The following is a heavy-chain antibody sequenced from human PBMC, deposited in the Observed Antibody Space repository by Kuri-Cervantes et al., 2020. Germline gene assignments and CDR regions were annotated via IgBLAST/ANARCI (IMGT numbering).Heavy chain of an antibody. J-gene: IGHJ3*02. CDR1: GFTFSDYY. Sequence: GGSLRLSCAASGFTFSDYYMSWIRQAPGKGLEWVSYISSSGSTIYYADSVKGRFTISRDNAKNSLYLQMNSLRAEDTAVYYCARDWDSAARPSRDAFDIWGQGTMVTVSS. CDR2: ISSSGSTI. D-gene: IGHD6-6*01. CDR3: ARDWDSAARPSRDAFDI. V-gene: IGHV3-11*04.